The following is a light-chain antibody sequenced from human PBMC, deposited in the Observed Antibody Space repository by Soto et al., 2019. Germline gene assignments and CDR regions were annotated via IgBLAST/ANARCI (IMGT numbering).Light chain of an antibody. CDR1: QSVSSNY. CDR3: QQYGSSGT. J-gene: IGKJ1*01. CDR2: GAS. V-gene: IGKV3-20*01. Sequence: EIVLTQSPGTLSLSPGERATLSCRASQSVSSNYLAWYQQKPGQAPRLLIYGASTRATGIPARFSGSGSGTEFTLTISSLQSDDFAVYYCQQYGSSGTFGQWTKGDI.